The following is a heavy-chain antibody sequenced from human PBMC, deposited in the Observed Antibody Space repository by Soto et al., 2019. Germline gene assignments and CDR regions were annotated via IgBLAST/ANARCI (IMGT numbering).Heavy chain of an antibody. D-gene: IGHD3-10*01. CDR3: ARFWVYYGSGSPFGVPGWFDP. Sequence: SETLSLTCAVYGGSFSGYYWSWIRQPPGKGLEWIGEINHSGSTNYNPSLKSRVTISVDTSKNQFSLKLSSVTAADTAVYYCARFWVYYGSGSPFGVPGWFDPWGQGTLVTVSS. V-gene: IGHV4-34*01. CDR2: INHSGST. CDR1: GGSFSGYY. J-gene: IGHJ5*02.